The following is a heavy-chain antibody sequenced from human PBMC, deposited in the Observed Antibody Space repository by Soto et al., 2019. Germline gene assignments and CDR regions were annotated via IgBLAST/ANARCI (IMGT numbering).Heavy chain of an antibody. CDR2: IIPIFGTA. CDR3: ARAVVAATFYYYYGMDV. J-gene: IGHJ6*02. V-gene: IGHV1-69*01. Sequence: QVQLVQSGAEVKKPGSSVKVSCKASGGTFSSYAISWVRQAPGQGLEWMGGIIPIFGTANYAQKFQGRVTITADESTCTAYMELSSLRSEDTAVYYCARAVVAATFYYYYGMDVRGQGTTVTVSS. CDR1: GGTFSSYA. D-gene: IGHD2-15*01.